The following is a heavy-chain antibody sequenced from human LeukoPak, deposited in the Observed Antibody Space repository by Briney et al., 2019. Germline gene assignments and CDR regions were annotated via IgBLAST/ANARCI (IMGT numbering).Heavy chain of an antibody. D-gene: IGHD3-9*01. J-gene: IGHJ4*02. V-gene: IGHV5-51*01. Sequence: AESLKISCKGSGYSFTTYWIGWGRQLPGKGVEWMVIIYRGDSDTRYSPSYQGQVTISADKSISTAYLQWSSLNASDTAMYYCARQELRYFDRSPYYFDNWGQGTLVTVSS. CDR1: GYSFTTYW. CDR2: IYRGDSDT. CDR3: ARQELRYFDRSPYYFDN.